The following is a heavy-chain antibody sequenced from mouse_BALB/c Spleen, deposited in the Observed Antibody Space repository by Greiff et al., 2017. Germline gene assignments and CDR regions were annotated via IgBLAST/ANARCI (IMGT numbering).Heavy chain of an antibody. CDR2: ISSGRSTI. V-gene: IGHV5-17*02. CDR3: ARSEYGDFDY. CDR1: GFTFSSFG. Sequence: EVRLVESGGGLVPPGGSRNLSCAPSGFTFSSFGMPWVRQAPEKGLEWVAYISSGRSTIDYADTVKGRFNISRDNPKNTLFLQMTSLSSEDTAMYYCARSEYGDFDYWGQGTTLTVSS. D-gene: IGHD1-1*01. J-gene: IGHJ2*01.